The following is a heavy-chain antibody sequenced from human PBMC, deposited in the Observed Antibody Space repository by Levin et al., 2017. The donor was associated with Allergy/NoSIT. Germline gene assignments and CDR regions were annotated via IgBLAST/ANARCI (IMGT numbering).Heavy chain of an antibody. D-gene: IGHD6-13*01. CDR2: MNPNSGNT. V-gene: IGHV1-8*01. CDR1: GYTFTSYD. Sequence: ASVKVSCKASGYTFTSYDINWVRQATGQGLEWMGWMNPNSGNTGYAQKFQGRVTMTRNTSISTAYMELSSLRSEDTAVYYCARGGYSSSWYDYYYYGMDVWGQGTTVTVFS. J-gene: IGHJ6*02. CDR3: ARGGYSSSWYDYYYYGMDV.